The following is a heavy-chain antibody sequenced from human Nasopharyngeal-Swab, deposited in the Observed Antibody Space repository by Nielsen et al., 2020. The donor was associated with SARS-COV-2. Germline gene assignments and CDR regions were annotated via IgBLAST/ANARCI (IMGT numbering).Heavy chain of an antibody. Sequence: GGSLRLSCAASGFAFSDYYMIWIRQAPGKGLECVSYISSSGSTVYYADSVKGRFTISRDNAKSSVYLQMNSLRAEDTAVYYCARDHSGSYAYYGMDVWGQGTTVTVSS. D-gene: IGHD1-26*01. J-gene: IGHJ6*02. CDR3: ARDHSGSYAYYGMDV. CDR1: GFAFSDYY. CDR2: ISSSGSTV. V-gene: IGHV3-11*04.